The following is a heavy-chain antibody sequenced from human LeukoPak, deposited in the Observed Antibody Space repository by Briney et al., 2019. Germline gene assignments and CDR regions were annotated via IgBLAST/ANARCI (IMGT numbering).Heavy chain of an antibody. CDR2: IYTSGST. V-gene: IGHV4-61*02. D-gene: IGHD4-11*01. CDR3: ARASRPPSTVTIYYYYYMDV. J-gene: IGHJ6*03. Sequence: PSETLSLTCTVSGGSISSGSYYWSWIRQPAGKGPEWIGRIYTSGSTNYNPSLKSRVTISVDTSKNQFSLKLSSVTAADTAVYYCARASRPPSTVTIYYYYYMDVWGKGTTVTVSS. CDR1: GGSISSGSYY.